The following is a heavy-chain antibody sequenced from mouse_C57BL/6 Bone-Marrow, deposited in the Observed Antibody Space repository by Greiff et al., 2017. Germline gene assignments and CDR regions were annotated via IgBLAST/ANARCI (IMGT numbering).Heavy chain of an antibody. D-gene: IGHD1-1*01. CDR3: AIKTYYGSPHYYAMDY. CDR2: ISSGSSTI. Sequence: EVQRVESGGGLVKPGGSLKLSCAASGFTFSDYGMHWVRQAPEKGLEWVAYISSGSSTIYYADTVKGRFTISRENAKNTLFLQMTSLRSEDTAMYYCAIKTYYGSPHYYAMDYWGQGTSVTVSS. CDR1: GFTFSDYG. V-gene: IGHV5-17*01. J-gene: IGHJ4*01.